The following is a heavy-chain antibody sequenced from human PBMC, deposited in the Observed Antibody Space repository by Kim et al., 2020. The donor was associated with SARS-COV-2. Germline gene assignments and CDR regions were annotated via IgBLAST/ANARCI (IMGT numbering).Heavy chain of an antibody. J-gene: IGHJ4*02. CDR2: SGNT. Sequence: SGNTGYAQKFQGRVTMTRTTSISTAYMELSSLRSEDTAVYYCARGIVAADWGQGTLVTVSS. D-gene: IGHD5-12*01. CDR3: ARGIVAAD. V-gene: IGHV1-8*01.